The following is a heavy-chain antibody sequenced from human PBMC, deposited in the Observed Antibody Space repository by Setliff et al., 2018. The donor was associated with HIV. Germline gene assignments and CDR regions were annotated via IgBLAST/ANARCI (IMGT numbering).Heavy chain of an antibody. Sequence: SETLSLTCVVSGDSIDNRYYWAWIRQPPGRGLEWIGTVYHTGTTYYNSSLKSRVTISIDTSNNRFSLRLYSVTAADTAMYYCARQNYYDISGYYERPLDFDYWGQGTLGTVS. V-gene: IGHV4-38-2*01. D-gene: IGHD3-22*01. CDR2: VYHTGTT. CDR1: GDSIDNRYY. CDR3: ARQNYYDISGYYERPLDFDY. J-gene: IGHJ4*02.